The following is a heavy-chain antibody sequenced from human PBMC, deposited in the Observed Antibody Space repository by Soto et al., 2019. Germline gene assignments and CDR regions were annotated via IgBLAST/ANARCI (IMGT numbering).Heavy chain of an antibody. Sequence: EVQPVESGGGLVQPGGSLRLSCAASGFTFSTYSKNWVRQAPGKGLEWVSYISSRSYTIYYVDSVKGRFTISRDNAKNSLYLQMNSLRDEDTAVYYCARGGSSSDNGMDVWGQGTTVTVSS. V-gene: IGHV3-48*02. CDR3: ARGGSSSDNGMDV. D-gene: IGHD6-6*01. J-gene: IGHJ6*02. CDR2: ISSRSYTI. CDR1: GFTFSTYS.